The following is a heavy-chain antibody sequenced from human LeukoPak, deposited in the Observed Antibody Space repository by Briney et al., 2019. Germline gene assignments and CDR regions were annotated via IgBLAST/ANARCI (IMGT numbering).Heavy chain of an antibody. CDR1: GFTFSNYA. V-gene: IGHV3-23*01. CDR2: ISGKVDDST. CDR3: ARPRCSGGSCYDY. J-gene: IGHJ4*02. Sequence: GGSLRLSCAASGFTFSNYAMNWVRQAPGKGLEWVSGISGKVDDSTYYADSVKGRFTISRDNSKNTLFPQMNSLRAEDTAVYYCARPRCSGGSCYDYWGQGTLVTVSS. D-gene: IGHD2-15*01.